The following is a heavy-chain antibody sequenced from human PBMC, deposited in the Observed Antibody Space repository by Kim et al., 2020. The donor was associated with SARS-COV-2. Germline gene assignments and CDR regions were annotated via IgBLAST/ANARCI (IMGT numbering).Heavy chain of an antibody. D-gene: IGHD3-10*01. J-gene: IGHJ6*02. V-gene: IGHV3-53*01. Sequence: GGSLRLSCAASGFTVSSNYMSWVRQAPGKGLEWVSVIYSGGSTYYADSVKGRFTISRDNSKNTLYLQMNSLRAEDTAVYYCARGYYGSGSYRYGMDVWGQGTTVTVSS. CDR1: GFTVSSNY. CDR3: ARGYYGSGSYRYGMDV. CDR2: IYSGGST.